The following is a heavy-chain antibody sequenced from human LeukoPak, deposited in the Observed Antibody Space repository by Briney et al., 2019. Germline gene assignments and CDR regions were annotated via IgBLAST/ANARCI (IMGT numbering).Heavy chain of an antibody. V-gene: IGHV3-74*01. J-gene: IGHJ4*02. CDR1: GVTFSTYW. CDR2: LSPDGSSS. CDR3: TRSPSLGGSYWGFDY. D-gene: IGHD1-26*01. Sequence: GGSLRLSCAASGVTFSTYWMHWVRQAPGRGLVWVSRLSPDGSSSIYADSVKGRFTVSRDNAKNTLYLQMNSLRADDTAVYYCTRSPSLGGSYWGFDYWGLGTLLTVSS.